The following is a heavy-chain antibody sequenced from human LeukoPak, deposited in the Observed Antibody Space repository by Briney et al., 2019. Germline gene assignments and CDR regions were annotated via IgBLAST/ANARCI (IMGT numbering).Heavy chain of an antibody. D-gene: IGHD5-12*01. Sequence: ASVKVSCKASGYTFTGYYMHWVRQAPGQGLEWMGWINPNSGGTNYAQKFQGRVTMTRDTSISTAYMELSRLRSDDTAVYYCARSRGYDRELDYWGQGTLVTVSS. CDR2: INPNSGGT. J-gene: IGHJ4*02. CDR1: GYTFTGYY. CDR3: ARSRGYDRELDY. V-gene: IGHV1-2*02.